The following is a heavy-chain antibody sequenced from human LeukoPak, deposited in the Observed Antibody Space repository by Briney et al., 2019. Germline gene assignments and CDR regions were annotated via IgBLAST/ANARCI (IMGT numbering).Heavy chain of an antibody. D-gene: IGHD5-18*01. V-gene: IGHV5-10-1*01. CDR3: ARGAYDSYPGY. CDR2: IDPSDSYT. J-gene: IGHJ4*02. CDR1: GYNFTSYW. Sequence: GESLKISCKGSGYNFTSYWIGWVRQVPGKGLEWMGRIDPSDSYTNYSPSFQGHVTISADKSTNTAYLQWSSLKASDTAMYYCARGAYDSYPGYWGQGTLVTVSS.